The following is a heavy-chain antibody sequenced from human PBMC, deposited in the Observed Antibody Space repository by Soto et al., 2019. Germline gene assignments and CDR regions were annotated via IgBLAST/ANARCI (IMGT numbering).Heavy chain of an antibody. J-gene: IGHJ6*03. CDR2: ISSSSSVI. D-gene: IGHD7-27*01. V-gene: IGHV3-48*01. CDR3: ARDLSWGSNWYYYMDV. CDR1: GFILSDDA. Sequence: GWCPRISCAISGFILSDDAMNCVRQAPGKGLEWVSYISSSSSVIDYADSVKGRFTVSRDNARNSLYLQMNSLRAEDTAVYYCARDLSWGSNWYYYMDVWGKGT.